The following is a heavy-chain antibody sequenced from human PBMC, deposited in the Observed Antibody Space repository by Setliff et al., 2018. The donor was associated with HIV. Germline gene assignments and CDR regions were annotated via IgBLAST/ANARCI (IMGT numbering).Heavy chain of an antibody. CDR3: ARPRLRGSGAFDI. CDR1: GDSISSSTFY. D-gene: IGHD2-21*01. V-gene: IGHV4-39*01. Sequence: LTCTVSGDSISSSTFYWGWIRQPPGKGLERIGSIYYSGTTYYNPSLKSRVAISVDTSKNQFSLKLSSVTAADTAVYYCARPRLRGSGAFDIWGQGTMVTVSS. CDR2: IYYSGTT. J-gene: IGHJ3*02.